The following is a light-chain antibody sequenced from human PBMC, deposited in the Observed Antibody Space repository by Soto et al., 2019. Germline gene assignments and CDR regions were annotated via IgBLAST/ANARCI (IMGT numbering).Light chain of an antibody. V-gene: IGKV1-33*01. J-gene: IGKJ5*01. CDR2: DAS. CDR1: QDISNY. CDR3: QQYDNS. Sequence: ITVTQSPASLSASVGDRVTITCQASQDISNYLNWYQQKPGKAPKLLIYDASNLETGVPSRFSGSGSGTDFTFTISSLQPEDIATYCCQQYDNSFGQGTRLEIK.